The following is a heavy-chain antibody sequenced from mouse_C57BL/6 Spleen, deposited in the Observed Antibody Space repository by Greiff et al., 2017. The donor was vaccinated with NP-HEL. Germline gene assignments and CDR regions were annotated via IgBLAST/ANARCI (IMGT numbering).Heavy chain of an antibody. V-gene: IGHV1-69*01. Sequence: QVQLQQPGAELVMPGASVKLSCKASGYTFTSYWMHWVKQRPGQGLEWIGEIDPSDSYTNYNQKFKGKSTLTVDKSSSTAYMQLRSLTSEDSAVYYCARGAGTGTGYFDYWGQGTTLTVSS. CDR2: IDPSDSYT. CDR1: GYTFTSYW. J-gene: IGHJ2*01. D-gene: IGHD4-1*01. CDR3: ARGAGTGTGYFDY.